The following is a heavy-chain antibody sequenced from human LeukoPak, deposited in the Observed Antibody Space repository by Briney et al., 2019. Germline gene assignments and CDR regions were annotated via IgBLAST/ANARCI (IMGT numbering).Heavy chain of an antibody. CDR3: ARDPSRWLQWLYFDY. D-gene: IGHD5-24*01. J-gene: IGHJ4*02. CDR1: GYTFTSYY. V-gene: IGHV1-46*01. CDR2: INPSGGST. Sequence: GASVKVSCKASGYTFTSYYMHWVRQAPGQGLEWMGIINPSGGSTSYAQKFQGRVTMTRDTSTSTVYMELSSLRSEDTAVYHCARDPSRWLQWLYFDYWGQGTLVTVSS.